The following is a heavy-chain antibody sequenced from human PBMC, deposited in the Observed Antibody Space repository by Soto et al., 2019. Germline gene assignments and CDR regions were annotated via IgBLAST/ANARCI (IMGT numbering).Heavy chain of an antibody. J-gene: IGHJ5*02. Sequence: QVQLQESGPGLVKPSETLSLTCTVSGGSISSNSWTWIRQPAGKGLEWIGRIYTSGTTDCNPSLKRRVTRAVDTSKNQFSLKLRSVTAADTAVYYCARERAVPSWVDPWGQGTLVTVSS. V-gene: IGHV4-4*07. CDR2: IYTSGTT. D-gene: IGHD6-19*01. CDR1: GGSISSNS. CDR3: ARERAVPSWVDP.